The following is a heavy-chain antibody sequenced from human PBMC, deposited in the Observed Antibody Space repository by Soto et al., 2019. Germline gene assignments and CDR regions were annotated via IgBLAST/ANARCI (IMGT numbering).Heavy chain of an antibody. V-gene: IGHV1-69*02. CDR1: GDIFSRST. D-gene: IGHD3-10*01. CDR2: IIPMLGMS. J-gene: IGHJ4*02. Sequence: QVQLVQSGTEVTKPGSSVTVSCTASGDIFSRSTLSWVRQAPGQRLEWMGRIIPMLGMSNSALKFQGRLTISADTSTNNVYMHLNRLRSDDTAVYYCATSYGSGSAHFDSWGQGTLVTVSS. CDR3: ATSYGSGSAHFDS.